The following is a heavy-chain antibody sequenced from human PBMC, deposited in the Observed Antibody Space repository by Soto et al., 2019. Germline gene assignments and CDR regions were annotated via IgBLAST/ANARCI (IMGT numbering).Heavy chain of an antibody. CDR3: ARNRLRQYYYGMDV. V-gene: IGHV5-51*01. D-gene: IGHD3-10*01. CDR1: GYSFANYW. Sequence: PGESLKISCQGSGYSFANYWIAWVRPMPGKGLEWVGVIYPGDSDTRYSPSFRGQVTISADKSISHVYLQWSSLKASDTAMYYCARNRLRQYYYGMDVWGQGTTVTSP. CDR2: IYPGDSDT. J-gene: IGHJ6*02.